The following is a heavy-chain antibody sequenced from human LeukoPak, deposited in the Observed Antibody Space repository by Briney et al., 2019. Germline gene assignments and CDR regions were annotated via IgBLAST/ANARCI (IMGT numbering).Heavy chain of an antibody. J-gene: IGHJ4*02. CDR2: MYPGDSDT. V-gene: IGHV5-51*01. D-gene: IGHD3/OR15-3a*01. Sequence: GESLKISCKGSGYSFTNYWILWVRQMPGKGLEWMGMMYPGDSDTRYSPSFQGQVTISADKPISTAFLQWGSLKASDTAMYYCARQAVPGLLFFDSWGQGTLVTVSS. CDR1: GYSFTNYW. CDR3: ARQAVPGLLFFDS.